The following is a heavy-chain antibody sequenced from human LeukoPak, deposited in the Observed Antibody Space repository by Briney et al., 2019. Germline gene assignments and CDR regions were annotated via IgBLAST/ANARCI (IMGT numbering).Heavy chain of an antibody. CDR1: GGSISSYY. CDR3: ARDPTTVTKGLDI. CDR2: IYYSGST. Sequence: PSETLSLTCTVSGGSISSYYWSWIRQPPGKGLEWIGYIYYSGSTNYNPSLKSRVTISVDTSKNQFSLKLTSVTAADAAVYLCARDPTTVTKGLDIWGQGTMVTVSS. J-gene: IGHJ3*02. D-gene: IGHD4-17*01. V-gene: IGHV4-59*01.